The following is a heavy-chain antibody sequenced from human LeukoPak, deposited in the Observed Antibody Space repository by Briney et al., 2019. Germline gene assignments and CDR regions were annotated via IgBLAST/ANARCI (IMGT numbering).Heavy chain of an antibody. J-gene: IGHJ4*02. CDR1: GFTFSTYE. D-gene: IGHD3-22*01. CDR2: ISSSGSTI. CDR3: ARDNYDSSGPYYFDY. Sequence: GGSLRLSCAASGFTFSTYEMTWVRQSPGKGLEWVSYISSSGSTIYYADSVRGRFTISRDNARNSLYLQMNSLRAEDTAVYYCARDNYDSSGPYYFDYWGQGTLVTVSS. V-gene: IGHV3-48*03.